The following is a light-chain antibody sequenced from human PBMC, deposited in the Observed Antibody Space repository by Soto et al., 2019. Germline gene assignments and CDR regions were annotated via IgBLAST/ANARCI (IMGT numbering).Light chain of an antibody. CDR1: SGHSTYA. J-gene: IGLJ3*02. CDR2: LNSDGSH. CDR3: QTWVTGPPCV. Sequence: QLVLTQSPSASASLGASVKLTCTLRSGHSTYAIAWHQQQPEKGPRYLMKLNSDGSHSKGDGIPDRFSGSSSGAERYLSISSLQSEDEADYYCQTWVTGPPCVFGGGTKLTVL. V-gene: IGLV4-69*01.